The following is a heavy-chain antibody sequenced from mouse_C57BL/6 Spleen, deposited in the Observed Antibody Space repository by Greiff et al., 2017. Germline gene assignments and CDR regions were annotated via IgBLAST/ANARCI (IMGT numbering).Heavy chain of an antibody. V-gene: IGHV3-6*01. J-gene: IGHJ2*01. CDR3: AREGDYDRRGFDY. Sequence: DVKLVESGPGLVKPSQSLSLTCSVTGYSITSGYYWNWIRQFPGNKLEWMGYISYDGSNNYNPSLKNRISITRDTSKNQFFLKLNSVTTEDTATYYCAREGDYDRRGFDYWGQGTTLTVSS. CDR2: ISYDGSN. D-gene: IGHD2-4*01. CDR1: GYSITSGYY.